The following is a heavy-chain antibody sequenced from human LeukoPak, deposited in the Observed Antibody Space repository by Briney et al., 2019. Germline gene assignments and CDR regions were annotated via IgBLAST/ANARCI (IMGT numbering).Heavy chain of an antibody. D-gene: IGHD6-13*01. CDR2: INPNSGGT. CDR1: GGTFSNYA. CDR3: ARGADSSSWYDY. Sequence: ASVKVSCKTSGGTFSNYAISWVRQAPGQGLEWMGWINPNSGGTNYAQKFQGRVTMTRDTSISTAYMELSRLRSDDTAVYYCARGADSSSWYDYWGQGTLVTVSS. J-gene: IGHJ4*02. V-gene: IGHV1-2*02.